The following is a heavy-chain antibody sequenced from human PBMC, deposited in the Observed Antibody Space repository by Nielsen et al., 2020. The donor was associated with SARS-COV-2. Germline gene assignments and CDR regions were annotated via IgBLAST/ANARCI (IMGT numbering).Heavy chain of an antibody. CDR1: GFTFANYG. D-gene: IGHD1-26*01. J-gene: IGHJ3*02. V-gene: IGHV3-30*03. CDR3: ASGSGDSLAFDI. CDR2: VSRDGSDT. Sequence: GESLKISCAASGFTFANYGIHWVRQVAGRGLEWVAIVSRDGSDTFYVDSVKGRFTISRDNSKNTVYLQMNSLRAEDTAVYYCASGSGDSLAFDIWGQGTMVIVSS.